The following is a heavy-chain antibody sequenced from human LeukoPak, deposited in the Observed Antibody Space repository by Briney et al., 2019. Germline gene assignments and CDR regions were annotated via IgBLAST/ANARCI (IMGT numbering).Heavy chain of an antibody. Sequence: GGSLRLSCAASGFPFSSYAISSVRQARGKGPEWVANIKQDGSEKYYVDSVKGRFIISRDNAKNSLYLQMNSLRAEDTAVYYCARRNWGSDYWGQGTLVTVSS. CDR2: IKQDGSEK. CDR1: GFPFSSYA. V-gene: IGHV3-7*01. CDR3: ARRNWGSDY. D-gene: IGHD7-27*01. J-gene: IGHJ4*02.